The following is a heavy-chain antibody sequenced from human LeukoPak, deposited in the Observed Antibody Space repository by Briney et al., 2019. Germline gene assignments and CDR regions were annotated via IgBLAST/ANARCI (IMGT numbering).Heavy chain of an antibody. V-gene: IGHV3-7*01. CDR2: INQDGSEK. Sequence: PGGSLRLSCAGPGFIFSSYWISWVRQAPGKGLEWVANINQDGSEKYYVDSVNGRFTISRDNAKNSLYLQMNSLRAEDSAVYYCARDLPDYWGQGTLVTVSS. CDR1: GFIFSSYW. CDR3: ARDLPDY. J-gene: IGHJ4*02.